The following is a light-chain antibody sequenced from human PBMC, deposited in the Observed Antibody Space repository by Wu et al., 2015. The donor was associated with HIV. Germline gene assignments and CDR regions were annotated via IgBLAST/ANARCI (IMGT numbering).Light chain of an antibody. Sequence: EIVMTQSPASMSVSPGERVTLSCRASQSVGSKVAWYQQIPGQAPRLLVYDTSTRATGIPARFSGSGSGTEFTLTISSLQSEDFALYYCHQYNIWPYIFGQGTKLEI. J-gene: IGKJ2*01. CDR1: QSVGSK. CDR3: HQYNIWPYI. CDR2: DTS. V-gene: IGKV3-15*01.